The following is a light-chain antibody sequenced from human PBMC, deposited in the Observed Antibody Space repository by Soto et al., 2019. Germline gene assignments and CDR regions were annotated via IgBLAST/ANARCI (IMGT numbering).Light chain of an antibody. J-gene: IGLJ3*02. V-gene: IGLV1-51*01. CDR1: SSNIGNNY. CDR2: DNN. Sequence: QSVLTQPPSVSAAPGQKVTISCSGGSSNIGNNYVSWYQQLPGTAPKLLIYDNNKRPSGIPDRFSGSKSGTSATLGITGLQTGDEVDYYCGTWDSSLSAGVFGGGTKLTVL. CDR3: GTWDSSLSAGV.